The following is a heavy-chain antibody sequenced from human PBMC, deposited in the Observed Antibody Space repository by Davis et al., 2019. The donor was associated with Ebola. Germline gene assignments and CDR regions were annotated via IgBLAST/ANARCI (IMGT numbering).Heavy chain of an antibody. V-gene: IGHV4-34*01. D-gene: IGHD6-6*01. CDR2: INHSGST. CDR3: ARDRPRVEYYYYYYGMDV. Sequence: SETLSLTCAVYGGSFSGYYWSWIRQPPGKGLEWIGEINHSGSTNYNPSLKSRVTISVDKSKNQFSLKLSSVTAADTAVYYCARDRPRVEYYYYYYGMDVWGQGTLVTVSS. J-gene: IGHJ6*02. CDR1: GGSFSGYY.